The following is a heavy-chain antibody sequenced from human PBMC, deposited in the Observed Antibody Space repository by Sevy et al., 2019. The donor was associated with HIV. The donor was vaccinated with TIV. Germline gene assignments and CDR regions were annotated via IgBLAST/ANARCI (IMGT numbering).Heavy chain of an antibody. V-gene: IGHV1-2*02. CDR1: GYTFTAHY. Sequence: ASVKVSCKAFGYTFTAHYMHWVRLVPGQGLEWMGWINPNSGGTKYAQKFQGRVTMTRDTSISTAYMEMSRLGSDDTALYYGATYSDYGGAFDPWGQGTLVTVSS. CDR3: ATYSDYGGAFDP. D-gene: IGHD5-12*01. J-gene: IGHJ5*02. CDR2: INPNSGGT.